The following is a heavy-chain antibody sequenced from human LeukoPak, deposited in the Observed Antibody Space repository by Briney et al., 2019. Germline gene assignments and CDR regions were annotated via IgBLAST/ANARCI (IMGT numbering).Heavy chain of an antibody. CDR2: INTDGSIT. V-gene: IGHV3-74*01. Sequence: GGSLRLSCAASGFTFSDYWMHWVRHVPGKGLVWVSRINTDGSITNHADSVKGRFTISRGNAENILYLQMNSLRAEDTAVYYCVVGGSPGYWGQGTLVTVSS. J-gene: IGHJ4*02. CDR1: GFTFSDYW. D-gene: IGHD2-15*01. CDR3: VVGGSPGY.